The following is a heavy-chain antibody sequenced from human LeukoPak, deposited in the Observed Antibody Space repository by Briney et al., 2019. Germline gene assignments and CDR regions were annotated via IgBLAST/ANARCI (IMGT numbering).Heavy chain of an antibody. CDR1: GGSISSSSYY. V-gene: IGHV4-39*07. CDR3: ARTRSQGIAAQYFDY. CDR2: IYYSGST. J-gene: IGHJ4*02. Sequence: SETLSLTCTVSGGSISSSSYYWGWIRQPPGKGLEWIGSIYYSGSTYYNPSLKSRVTISVDTSKSQFSLKLTSVTAADTAVYYCARTRSQGIAAQYFDYWGQGTLVTVSS. D-gene: IGHD6-13*01.